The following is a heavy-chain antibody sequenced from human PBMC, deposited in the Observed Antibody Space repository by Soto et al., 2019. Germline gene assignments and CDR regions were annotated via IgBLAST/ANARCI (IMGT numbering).Heavy chain of an antibody. CDR2: ISWSSGSI. Sequence: EVQLVESGGGLVQPGRSLRLSCAASGFTFDDYAMHWVRQAPGKGLEWVSGISWSSGSIGYADSVKGRFTISRDNAKDSLYLQMNSLRPEDTALYFCAKSHIVATLSPAIFDYWGQGILVTVSS. D-gene: IGHD5-12*01. V-gene: IGHV3-9*01. CDR1: GFTFDDYA. CDR3: AKSHIVATLSPAIFDY. J-gene: IGHJ4*02.